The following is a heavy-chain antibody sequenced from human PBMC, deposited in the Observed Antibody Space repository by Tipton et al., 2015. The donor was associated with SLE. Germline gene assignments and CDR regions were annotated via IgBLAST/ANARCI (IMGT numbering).Heavy chain of an antibody. CDR3: ARRHFGVVFISAFDI. J-gene: IGHJ3*02. CDR2: ISGSGGMT. D-gene: IGHD3-3*01. CDR1: GFFFSYYD. V-gene: IGHV3-23*01. Sequence: SLRLSCTASGFFFSYYDMSLVRQTPGKGLEWVSRISGSGGMTYYADSVKGRFTISRDNSKYTNTLYLEMHSLRAEDTAVYYCARRHFGVVFISAFDIWGQGTMVTVSS.